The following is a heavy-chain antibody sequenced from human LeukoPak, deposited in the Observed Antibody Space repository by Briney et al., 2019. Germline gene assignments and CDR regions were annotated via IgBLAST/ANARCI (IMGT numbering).Heavy chain of an antibody. Sequence: SETLSLTCTVSGGSISSYYWSWIRQPPGKGLEWIGYIYYSGSTNYNPSLKSRVTISVDTSKNQFSLKLSSVTAADTAVYYCARRLVFRQQLGAFDIWGQGTMVTVSS. CDR2: IYYSGST. CDR1: GGSISSYY. CDR3: ARRLVFRQQLGAFDI. J-gene: IGHJ3*02. V-gene: IGHV4-59*12. D-gene: IGHD6-13*01.